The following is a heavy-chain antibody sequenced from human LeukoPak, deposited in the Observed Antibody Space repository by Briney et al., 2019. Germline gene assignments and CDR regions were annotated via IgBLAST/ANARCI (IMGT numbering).Heavy chain of an antibody. D-gene: IGHD3-10*01. V-gene: IGHV3-15*01. Sequence: PGGSLRLSCEVFGLNYNDAWMTWVRQAPGKGLEWVGRIKSKTDAGTTDYPAPVKGRFTISRDDSKNTLYLQMNSLKTEDTAVYYCTKTLYYGSGSPFDYWGQGTLVTVSS. CDR3: TKTLYYGSGSPFDY. J-gene: IGHJ4*02. CDR2: IKSKTDAGTT. CDR1: GLNYNDAW.